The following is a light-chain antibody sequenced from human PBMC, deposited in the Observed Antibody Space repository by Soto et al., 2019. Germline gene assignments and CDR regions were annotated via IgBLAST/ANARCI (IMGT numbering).Light chain of an antibody. V-gene: IGLV1-36*01. CDR1: SLNIGNNA. J-gene: IGLJ3*02. CDR3: AAWDDSLNGVV. CDR2: SDD. Sequence: QSVLTQPPSMSEAPRQRVTISCSGSSLNIGNNAVSWYQQFPGKAPRLLIYSDDLLPSGVSDRFSGSKSGTSASLAIRGLQSEDEADYYCAAWDDSLNGVVFGGGTKLTVL.